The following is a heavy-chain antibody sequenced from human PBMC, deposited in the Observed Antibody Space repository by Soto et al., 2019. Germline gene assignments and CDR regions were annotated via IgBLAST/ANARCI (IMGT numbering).Heavy chain of an antibody. J-gene: IGHJ4*02. CDR2: ISYYGRNK. D-gene: IGHD5-18*01. CDR1: GFTFSNYA. CDR3: ARAIEVDTPIDY. Sequence: QVQLVESGGGVVQPGRSLRLSCAASGFTFSNYAMHWVRQAPGKWLEWVDVISYYGRNKYYTDSVKGRFTMSRDNSKNTFYLQMNSLRAEDTAMYFCARAIEVDTPIDYWGQGTLVSASS. V-gene: IGHV3-30-3*01.